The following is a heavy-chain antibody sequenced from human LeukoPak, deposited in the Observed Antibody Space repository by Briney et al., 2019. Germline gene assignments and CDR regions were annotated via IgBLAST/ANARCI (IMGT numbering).Heavy chain of an antibody. V-gene: IGHV4-34*01. CDR1: GFTFSDYY. D-gene: IGHD3-10*01. J-gene: IGHJ4*02. CDR3: ARGRITMVRGGHTRSHLKRAPFDY. Sequence: LRLSCAASGFTFSDYYMSWIRQPPGKGLEWIGEINHSGSTNYNPSLKSRVTISVDTSKNQFSLKLSSVTAADTAVYYCARGRITMVRGGHTRSHLKRAPFDYWGQGTLVTVSS. CDR2: INHSGST.